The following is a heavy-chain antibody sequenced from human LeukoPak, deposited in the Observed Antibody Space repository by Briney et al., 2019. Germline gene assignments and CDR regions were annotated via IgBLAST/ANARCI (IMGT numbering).Heavy chain of an antibody. J-gene: IGHJ6*02. CDR2: INHSGST. CDR3: ARGLRYSYGLGNYYYYYGMDV. CDR1: GGSFSGYY. D-gene: IGHD5-18*01. V-gene: IGHV4-34*01. Sequence: SETLSLTCAVYGGSFSGYYWSWIRQPPGKGLEWIGEINHSGSTNYNPSLKSRVTISVDTSKNQFSLKLSSVTAADTAVYYCARGLRYSYGLGNYYYYYGMDVWGQGTTVTVSS.